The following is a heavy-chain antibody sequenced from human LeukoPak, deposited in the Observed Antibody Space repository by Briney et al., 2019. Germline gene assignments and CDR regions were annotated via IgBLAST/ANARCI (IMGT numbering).Heavy chain of an antibody. CDR2: IYTSGST. D-gene: IGHD3-3*01. Sequence: SETLSLTCTVSGRSISSYYWSWIRQPAGKGLEWIGRIYTSGSTNYNPSLKSRVTMSVDTSKNQFSLKLSSVTAADTAVYYCARAGRVTIFGVDSNWFDPWGQGTLVTVSS. V-gene: IGHV4-4*07. J-gene: IGHJ5*02. CDR3: ARAGRVTIFGVDSNWFDP. CDR1: GRSISSYY.